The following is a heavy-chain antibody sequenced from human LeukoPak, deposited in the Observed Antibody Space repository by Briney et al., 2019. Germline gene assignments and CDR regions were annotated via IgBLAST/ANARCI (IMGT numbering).Heavy chain of an antibody. D-gene: IGHD4-17*01. Sequence: PGGSLRLSCAASGFTFSSYAMHWVRQAPGKGLEWVAVISYDGNNKYYADSVKGRFTISRDNSKNTLNLQMNSLRAEDTALYYCATLPTWGQGTLVTVSS. CDR1: GFTFSSYA. CDR3: ATLPT. V-gene: IGHV3-30-3*01. J-gene: IGHJ4*02. CDR2: ISYDGNNK.